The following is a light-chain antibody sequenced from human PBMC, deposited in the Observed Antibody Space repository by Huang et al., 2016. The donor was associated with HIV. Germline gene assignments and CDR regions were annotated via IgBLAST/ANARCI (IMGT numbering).Light chain of an antibody. CDR2: KAS. J-gene: IGKJ5*01. V-gene: IGKV1-5*03. CDR1: NSISRW. Sequence: DIQMTQSPSTLSASVGDRVTITCRAINSISRWLAWDQQKPGKAPKLLIHKASVLESGVPSRFSGSGSGTEFTLTINSLQPDDFATYYCQHFNGFPITFGQGTRLEIK. CDR3: QHFNGFPIT.